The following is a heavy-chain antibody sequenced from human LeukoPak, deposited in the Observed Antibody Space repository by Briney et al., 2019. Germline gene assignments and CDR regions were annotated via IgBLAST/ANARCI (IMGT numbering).Heavy chain of an antibody. Sequence: GNSLRLSCTASGFTFTSHAMHWVHQAPGKGLEWVAVISFDGSNKYYADSVKGRFTISRDNSKNTLYLQMNSLRAEDTAVYYCAKDIPPARPEYFQHWGQGTLVTVSS. V-gene: IGHV3-30-3*01. D-gene: IGHD6-6*01. CDR2: ISFDGSNK. CDR1: GFTFTSHA. J-gene: IGHJ1*01. CDR3: AKDIPPARPEYFQH.